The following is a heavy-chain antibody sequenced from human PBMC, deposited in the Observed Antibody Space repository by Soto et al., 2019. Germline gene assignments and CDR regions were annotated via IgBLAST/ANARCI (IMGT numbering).Heavy chain of an antibody. CDR3: ARGYCTATICDPWFDP. D-gene: IGHD2-8*02. Sequence: GESLKISCQGSGYAFSSYWIAWVRQMSGKGLEWMGIIYPGDSDTRYSPSFQGQVTISVDKSITTAYLQWSSLKASDTAMYYCARGYCTATICDPWFDPWSQGTLVTV. J-gene: IGHJ5*02. CDR2: IYPGDSDT. CDR1: GYAFSSYW. V-gene: IGHV5-51*01.